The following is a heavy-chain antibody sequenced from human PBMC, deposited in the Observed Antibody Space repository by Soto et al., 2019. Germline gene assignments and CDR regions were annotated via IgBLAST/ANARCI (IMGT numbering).Heavy chain of an antibody. CDR1: GFIFSSYG. CDR3: ARGTPYTTGWYYFDF. Sequence: SLRLSCAASGFIFSSYGMHWVRQAPGKGLEWVAVIWYDGSNRHYADSVKGRFTISRDNSKNMVYLQMNSLRPEDTAVYYCARGTPYTTGWYYFDFWGQGTLVTVSS. J-gene: IGHJ4*02. V-gene: IGHV3-30*19. D-gene: IGHD6-19*01. CDR2: IWYDGSNR.